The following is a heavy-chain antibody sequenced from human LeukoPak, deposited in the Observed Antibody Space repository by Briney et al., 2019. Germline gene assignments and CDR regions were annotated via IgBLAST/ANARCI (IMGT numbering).Heavy chain of an antibody. CDR1: GGSISSGSYY. V-gene: IGHV4-61*02. CDR2: IYTSGST. Sequence: PSETLSLTCTVSGGSISSGSYYWSWIRQPAGKGLEWIGRIYTSGSTNYNPSLKSRVTISVDTSKNQFSLKLSSVTAADTAVYYCARSQDYDFWSGPSGYMDVWGKGTTVTVSS. J-gene: IGHJ6*03. D-gene: IGHD3-3*01. CDR3: ARSQDYDFWSGPSGYMDV.